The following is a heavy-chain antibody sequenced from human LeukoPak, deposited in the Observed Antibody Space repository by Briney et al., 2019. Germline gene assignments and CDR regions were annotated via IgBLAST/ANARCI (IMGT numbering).Heavy chain of an antibody. D-gene: IGHD6-13*01. CDR1: GGSISSYF. CDR2: IYYSGTT. J-gene: IGHJ4*02. CDR3: ARGVYIAAAQYGY. V-gene: IGHV4-59*01. Sequence: SETLSLTCTVSGGSISSYFWSWIRQPPGKGLEWIGYIYYSGTTNYNPSLKSRVTISVDTSKNQLSLKLSSVTAADTAVYYCARGVYIAAAQYGYWGQGTLVTVSS.